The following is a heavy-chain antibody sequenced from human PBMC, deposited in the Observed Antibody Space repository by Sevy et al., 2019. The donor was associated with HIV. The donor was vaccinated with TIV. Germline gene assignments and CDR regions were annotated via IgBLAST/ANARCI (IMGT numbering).Heavy chain of an antibody. CDR3: TKDLGATLVPGYCYDGICWPRDGFDI. Sequence: GGSLRLSCAASGFTFDDYAMHWVRQAPGKGLEWVSGVSWNSASIGYAGSVRGRFTISRDNAKNSLSLQMNSLTSEDTAFYYCTKDLGATLVPGYCYDGICWPRDGFDIWGHGTMVTVSS. D-gene: IGHD2-15*01. J-gene: IGHJ3*02. CDR2: VSWNSASI. CDR1: GFTFDDYA. V-gene: IGHV3-9*01.